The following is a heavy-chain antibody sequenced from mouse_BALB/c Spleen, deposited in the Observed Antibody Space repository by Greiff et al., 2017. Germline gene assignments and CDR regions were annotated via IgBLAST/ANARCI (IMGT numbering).Heavy chain of an antibody. CDR1: GFNIKDTY. V-gene: IGHV14-3*02. Sequence: VQLQQSGAELVKPGASVKLSCTASGFNIKDTYMHWVKQRPEQGLEWIGRIDPANGNTKYDPKFQGKATITADTSSNTAYLQLSSLTSEDTAVYYSARDGYYDYYAMDYWGQGTSVTVSS. D-gene: IGHD2-3*01. J-gene: IGHJ4*01. CDR3: ARDGYYDYYAMDY. CDR2: IDPANGNT.